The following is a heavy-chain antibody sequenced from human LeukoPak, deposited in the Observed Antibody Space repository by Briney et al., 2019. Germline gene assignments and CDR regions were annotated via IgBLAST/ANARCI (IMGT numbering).Heavy chain of an antibody. J-gene: IGHJ5*02. CDR1: GFTVSSTY. CDR2: IYSGGST. CDR3: ARDFGVIRRS. D-gene: IGHD3-3*01. V-gene: IGHV3-66*01. Sequence: GGSLRLSCAASGFTVSSTYMSWVRQAPGKGLEWVSVIYSGGSTYYADSVKGRFTISRDNSKDTLYLQMNSLRAEDTAVYYCARDFGVIRRSWGQGTLVSVSS.